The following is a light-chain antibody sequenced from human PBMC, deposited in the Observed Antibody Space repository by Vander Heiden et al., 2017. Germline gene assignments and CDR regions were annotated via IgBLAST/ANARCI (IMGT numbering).Light chain of an antibody. Sequence: DTVITQSPLPLPVTPAAPASISCRSSQSLLHSNGYNYLDWYLKKPGQAQQLLIYLGSNRASGVPDRFSGSGSGTDFTLKMSRVEAEDVGVYYCRQALQTRITFGQGTRLELK. CDR1: QSLLHSNGYNY. V-gene: IGKV2-28*01. CDR2: LGS. J-gene: IGKJ5*01. CDR3: RQALQTRIT.